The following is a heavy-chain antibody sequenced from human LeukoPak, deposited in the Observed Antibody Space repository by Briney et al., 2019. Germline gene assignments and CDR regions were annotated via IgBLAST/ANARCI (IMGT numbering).Heavy chain of an antibody. CDR1: GGSIRSYD. D-gene: IGHD6-13*01. Sequence: PSETLSLTCTVSGGSIRSYDWSWIRQPPGKGLEWIGYIYYTGSTNYNPSLKSRVTISVDTSKNQFSLRLTSVTAADTAVYYCAKMAGYSSFYYYCGMDVWGQGTTVTVSS. CDR3: AKMAGYSSFYYYCGMDV. CDR2: IYYTGST. J-gene: IGHJ6*02. V-gene: IGHV4-59*01.